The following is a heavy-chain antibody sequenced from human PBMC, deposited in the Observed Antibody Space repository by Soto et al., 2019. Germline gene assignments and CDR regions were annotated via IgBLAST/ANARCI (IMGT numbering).Heavy chain of an antibody. CDR3: ARYYDFWTGLDY. CDR2: MHHSGTA. D-gene: IGHD3-3*01. J-gene: IGHJ4*02. CDR1: GASVTSDY. Sequence: SETLSLTCSVSGASVTSDYWSWIRQPPEKGLEWIGYMHHSGTANYNPSLKSRVTISVDTSKNQFSLTLNSVTAADTAVYYCARYYDFWTGLDYWGQGTLVTVSS. V-gene: IGHV4-59*08.